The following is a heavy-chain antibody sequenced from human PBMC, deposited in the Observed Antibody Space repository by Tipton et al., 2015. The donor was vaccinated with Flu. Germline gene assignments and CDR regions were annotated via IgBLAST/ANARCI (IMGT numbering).Heavy chain of an antibody. CDR1: GYSISSGYY. CDR2: IYHSGST. V-gene: IGHV4-38-2*02. J-gene: IGHJ4*02. CDR3: ARAIRAAYYFDY. Sequence: LRLSCTVSGYSISSGYYWGWIRQPPGKGLEWIGSIYHSGSTYYNPSLKSRVTISVDTSKNQFSLTLSSVTAADTAVYYCARAIRAAYYFDYWGQGTLVTVSS. D-gene: IGHD6-25*01.